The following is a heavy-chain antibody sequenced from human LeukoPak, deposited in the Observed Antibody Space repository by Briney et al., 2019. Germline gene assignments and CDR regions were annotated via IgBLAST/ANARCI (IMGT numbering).Heavy chain of an antibody. J-gene: IGHJ4*02. D-gene: IGHD2-15*01. V-gene: IGHV3-23*01. CDR3: AKDLRGSDGSGKPSDY. CDR1: GFTFNSFA. Sequence: GGSLRLSCAASGFTFNSFAMIWVRQAPGEGLEWVSSVSGSGASTYYADSVKGRFTIYRDNSKNKLYLEMNSLSAEDTAIYYCAKDLRGSDGSGKPSDYWGQGTLVTVSS. CDR2: VSGSGAST.